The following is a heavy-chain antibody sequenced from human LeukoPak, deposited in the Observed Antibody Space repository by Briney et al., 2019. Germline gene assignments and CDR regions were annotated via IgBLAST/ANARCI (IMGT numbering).Heavy chain of an antibody. J-gene: IGHJ4*02. V-gene: IGHV4-30-4*01. Sequence: SETLSLTCTVSGGSISSGDYCWSWLRQPPGTGLEWIGYIYYSGSTYYNPSLKSRVTISVDTSKNQFSLKLSSVTAADTAVYYCARGSAYDWILYWGQGTLVTVSS. CDR3: ARGSAYDWILY. CDR2: IYYSGST. CDR1: GGSISSGDYC. D-gene: IGHD5-12*01.